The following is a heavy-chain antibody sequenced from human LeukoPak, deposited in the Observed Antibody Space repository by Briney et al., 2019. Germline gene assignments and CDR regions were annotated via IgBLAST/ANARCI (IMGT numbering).Heavy chain of an antibody. CDR1: GGSMGSYY. CDR2: VYSSGST. D-gene: IGHD3-22*01. V-gene: IGHV4-59*01. Sequence: SETLSLTCTVSGGSMGSYYWSWIRRPPGKGLEWIGYVYSSGSTNYNPSLKSRVTISVDTSKSQFSLKLTSVTAADTAVYYCARLVGYYDSSGYSPSYYYGMDVWGQGTTVTVSS. CDR3: ARLVGYYDSSGYSPSYYYGMDV. J-gene: IGHJ6*02.